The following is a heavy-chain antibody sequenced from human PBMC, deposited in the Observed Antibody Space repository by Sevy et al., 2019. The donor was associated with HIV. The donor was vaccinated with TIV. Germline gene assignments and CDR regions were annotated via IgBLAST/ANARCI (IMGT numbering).Heavy chain of an antibody. D-gene: IGHD3-22*01. CDR1: GFTFSSYA. V-gene: IGHV3-23*01. J-gene: IGHJ4*02. CDR2: ISGSGGST. CDR3: AKSRSNYYDSSGYYYWGYFDY. Sequence: GGSLRLSCAASGFTFSSYAMSWVRQAPGKGLEWVSAISGSGGSTYYADSVKGRFTISRDNSKNTLYLQMNSLRAEDTAVYYCAKSRSNYYDSSGYYYWGYFDYWGQGTLVTVSS.